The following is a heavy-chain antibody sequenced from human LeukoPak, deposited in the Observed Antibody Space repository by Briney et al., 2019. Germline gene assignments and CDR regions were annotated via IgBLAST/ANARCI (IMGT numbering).Heavy chain of an antibody. CDR3: ARDLGGLFPTFDY. V-gene: IGHV1-8*01. D-gene: IGHD3-16*01. J-gene: IGHJ4*02. Sequence: ASVKVSCKASGYTFTSYDINWVRQATGQGLEWMGWMNPNSGNTGYAQKLQGRVTMTTDTSTSTAYMELRSLRSDDTAVYYCARDLGGLFPTFDYWGQGTLVTVSS. CDR1: GYTFTSYD. CDR2: MNPNSGNT.